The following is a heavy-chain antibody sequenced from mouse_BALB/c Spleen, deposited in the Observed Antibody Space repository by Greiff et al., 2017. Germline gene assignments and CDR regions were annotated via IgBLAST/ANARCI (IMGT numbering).Heavy chain of an antibody. CDR2: IWAGGST. Sequence: QVQRKESGPGLVAPSQSLSITCTVSGFSLTSYGVHWVRQPPGKGLEWLGVIWAGGSTNYNSALMSRLSISKDNSKSQVFLKMNSLQTDDTAMYYCAREDGNYVYFDYWGQGTTLTVSS. D-gene: IGHD2-1*01. V-gene: IGHV2-9*02. CDR3: AREDGNYVYFDY. J-gene: IGHJ2*01. CDR1: GFSLTSYG.